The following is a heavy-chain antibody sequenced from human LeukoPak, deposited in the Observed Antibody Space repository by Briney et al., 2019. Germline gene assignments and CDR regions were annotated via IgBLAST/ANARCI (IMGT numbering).Heavy chain of an antibody. V-gene: IGHV3-30*04. J-gene: IGHJ4*02. CDR3: ASVAFGDY. CDR1: GFTFSSYA. D-gene: IGHD6-19*01. CDR2: ISYDGSNK. Sequence: GGSLRLSCAASGFTFSSYAMHWVRQAPGKGLEWVAVISYDGSNKYYADSVKGRFTISRDNSKNTLYLQMNSLRAEDTAVYYCASVAFGDYWGQGTLVTVSS.